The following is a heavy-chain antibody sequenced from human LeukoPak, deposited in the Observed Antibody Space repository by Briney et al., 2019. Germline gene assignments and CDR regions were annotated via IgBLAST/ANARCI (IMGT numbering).Heavy chain of an antibody. CDR1: GYTFTGYY. CDR3: ARSRIVGGTHFDY. CDR2: INPNTGGA. D-gene: IGHD1-26*01. J-gene: IGHJ4*02. Sequence: ASVKVSCKTSGYTFTGYYMQWVRQAPGQGLGWMGRINPNTGGANYAQKFKGRVTMTRDTSISTGYMELTRVRSDDTAVYYCARSRIVGGTHFDYWGQGTLVTVSS. V-gene: IGHV1-2*06.